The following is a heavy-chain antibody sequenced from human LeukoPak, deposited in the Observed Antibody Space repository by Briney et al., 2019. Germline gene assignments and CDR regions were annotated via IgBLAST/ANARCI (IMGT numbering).Heavy chain of an antibody. Sequence: PSETLSLTCTVSGGSISSYYWSWIRQPPGKGLEWIGYIYTSGSTNYNPSLKSRVTISVDTSKNQFSLKLSSVTAADTAVYYCARDDGYSYGYGYWGQGTLVTVSS. CDR3: ARDDGYSYGYGY. D-gene: IGHD5-18*01. CDR2: IYTSGST. J-gene: IGHJ4*02. CDR1: GGSISSYY. V-gene: IGHV4-59*01.